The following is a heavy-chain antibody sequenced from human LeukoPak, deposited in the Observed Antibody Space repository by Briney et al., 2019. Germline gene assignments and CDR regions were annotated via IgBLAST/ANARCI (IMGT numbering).Heavy chain of an antibody. J-gene: IGHJ4*02. Sequence: PSETLSLTCTVSGGSISSYYWSWIRQPSGKGLDWIGNIYYSGSTNYNPSLKRRVTISVDTSKNQFSLKLSSVTAADTALYYCARSQWLAYYFDYWGQGTLVTVSS. D-gene: IGHD6-19*01. V-gene: IGHV4-59*08. CDR2: IYYSGST. CDR3: ARSQWLAYYFDY. CDR1: GGSISSYY.